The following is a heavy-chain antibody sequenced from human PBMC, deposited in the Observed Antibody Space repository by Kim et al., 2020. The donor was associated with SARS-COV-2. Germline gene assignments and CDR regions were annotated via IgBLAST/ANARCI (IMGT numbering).Heavy chain of an antibody. V-gene: IGHV4-28*01. D-gene: IGHD6-13*01. CDR3: ARSISWHFDY. CDR2: IYYSGST. Sequence: SETLSLTCAVSGYSISSSNWWGWIRQPPGKGLEWIGYIYYSGSTYYNQSLKSRVTMSVDTSKNQFSLKLSSMTAVDTAVYYCARSISWHFDYWGQGTLVTVSS. CDR1: GYSISSSNW. J-gene: IGHJ4*02.